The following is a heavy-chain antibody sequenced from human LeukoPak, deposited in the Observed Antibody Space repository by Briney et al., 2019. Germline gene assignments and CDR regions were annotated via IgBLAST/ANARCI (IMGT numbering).Heavy chain of an antibody. CDR2: IYSGGST. J-gene: IGHJ6*03. Sequence: GGSLRLSCAASGFTVSSNYMSWVRQAPGKGLEWVSVIYSGGSTYYADSVKGRFTISRDNSKNTLYLQMNSLRAEDTAVYYCAKGLGEGYYYMDVWGKGTTVTVSS. CDR3: AKGLGEGYYYMDV. V-gene: IGHV3-53*01. D-gene: IGHD3-16*01. CDR1: GFTVSSNY.